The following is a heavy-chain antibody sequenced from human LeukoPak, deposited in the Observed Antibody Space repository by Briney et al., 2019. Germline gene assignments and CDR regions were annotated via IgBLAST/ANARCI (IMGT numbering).Heavy chain of an antibody. CDR3: ARVSVMVRGVIIDY. CDR2: IYYSGST. D-gene: IGHD3-10*01. Sequence: SETLSLTCTVSGGSISSYYWSWIRQPPGKGLEWIGYIYYSGSTNYSPSLKSRVTISVDTSKNQFSLKLSSVTAADTAVYYCARVSVMVRGVIIDYWGQGTLVTVSS. V-gene: IGHV4-59*01. CDR1: GGSISSYY. J-gene: IGHJ4*02.